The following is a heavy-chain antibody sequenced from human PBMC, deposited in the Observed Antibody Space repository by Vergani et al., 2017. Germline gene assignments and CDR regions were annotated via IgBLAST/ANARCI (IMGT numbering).Heavy chain of an antibody. Sequence: QLLESGGGLIQPGGSLGLSCAASGFTFNSYAMTWVRQAQGKGLEWVSGINNNVGSTYYADSGKGRFTISRNNSKNTLYLQMTDLRAEDTSTYYCAKECGXTSCPYGGGAFDVWGHGTMVTVSS. CDR3: AKECGXTSCPYGGGAFDV. D-gene: IGHD2-2*01. J-gene: IGHJ3*01. V-gene: IGHV3-23*01. CDR2: INNNVGST. CDR1: GFTFNSYA.